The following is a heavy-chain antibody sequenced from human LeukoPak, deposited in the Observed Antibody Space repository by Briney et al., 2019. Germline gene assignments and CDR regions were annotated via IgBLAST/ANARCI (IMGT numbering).Heavy chain of an antibody. CDR2: INTDGSSA. CDR1: GFTFTTYW. J-gene: IGHJ6*02. CDR3: ARRESGQGYGMDV. V-gene: IGHV3-74*01. Sequence: GGSLRLSCAASGFTFTTYWMHWVRQAPGKGLVWVSRINTDGSSASYADSVKGRFTVSRDNSKNTQYLQMDSLRAEDTAVYYCARRESGQGYGMDVWGQGTTVTVFS. D-gene: IGHD1-26*01.